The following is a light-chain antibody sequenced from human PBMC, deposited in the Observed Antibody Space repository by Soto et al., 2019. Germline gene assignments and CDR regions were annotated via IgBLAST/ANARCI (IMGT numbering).Light chain of an antibody. V-gene: IGLV7-46*01. CDR3: LLSYNGPYV. J-gene: IGLJ1*01. CDR1: TGAVTNGHY. CDR2: DTT. Sequence: QAVVTQEPSLTVSPGGTVTLTCGSSTGAVTNGHYPYWFQQKPGQAPRTRIYDTTNTHSWTPARFSGSLLGGKAALTLSGAQPEDEAEYYCLLSYNGPYVFGTGTKVTVL.